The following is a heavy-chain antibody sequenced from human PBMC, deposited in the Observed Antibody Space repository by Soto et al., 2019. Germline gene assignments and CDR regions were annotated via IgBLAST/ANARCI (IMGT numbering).Heavy chain of an antibody. J-gene: IGHJ6*02. Sequence: PGGSLRLSCAASGFIFSDYWMHWVRQTPGKGPLWVSRISSDGRGTVYADSVKGRFTISRDNAKNTLYLQINSLSVEDTGVYYCASAYGMEVWGQGTTVTVSS. V-gene: IGHV3-74*01. CDR1: GFIFSDYW. D-gene: IGHD3-16*01. CDR2: ISSDGRGT. CDR3: ASAYGMEV.